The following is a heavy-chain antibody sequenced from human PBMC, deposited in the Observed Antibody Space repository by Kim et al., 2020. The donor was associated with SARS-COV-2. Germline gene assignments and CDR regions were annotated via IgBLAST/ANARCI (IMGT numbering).Heavy chain of an antibody. CDR3: AKVFISGLNYYYGMDV. V-gene: IGHV3-30*18. CDR1: GFTFSSYG. Sequence: GGSLRLSCAASGFTFSSYGMHWVRQAPGKGLEWVAVISYDGSNKYYADSVKGRFTISRDNSKNTLYLQMNSLRAEDTAVYYCAKVFISGLNYYYGMDVWGQGTTVTVSS. J-gene: IGHJ6*02. CDR2: ISYDGSNK. D-gene: IGHD6-19*01.